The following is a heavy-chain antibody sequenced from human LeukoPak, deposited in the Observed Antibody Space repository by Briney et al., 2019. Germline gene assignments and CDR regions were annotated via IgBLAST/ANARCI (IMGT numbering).Heavy chain of an antibody. V-gene: IGHV4-4*09. Sequence: SETLSLTCTVSGGSISSYYWSWIRQPPGKGLEWIGYIYTSGSTNYNPSLKSRVTISVDTTKNQFSLKLSSVTAADTAVYYCARRGSSGYYYSYWGQGTLVTVSS. CDR3: ARRGSSGYYYSY. CDR2: IYTSGST. CDR1: GGSISSYY. D-gene: IGHD3-22*01. J-gene: IGHJ4*02.